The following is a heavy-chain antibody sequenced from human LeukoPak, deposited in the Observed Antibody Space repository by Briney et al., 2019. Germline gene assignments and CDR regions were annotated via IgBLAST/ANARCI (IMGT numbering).Heavy chain of an antibody. CDR1: GYSISSGYY. CDR3: ARLWPYYYYMDV. V-gene: IGHV4-38-2*02. D-gene: IGHD2-21*01. J-gene: IGHJ6*03. CDR2: IYHSGST. Sequence: SETLSLTCTVSGYSISSGYYWGWIRQPPGKGLEWIGSIYHSGSTYYNPSLKSRVTISVDTSKNQFSQKLSSVTAADTAVYYCARLWPYYYYMDVWGKGTTVTASS.